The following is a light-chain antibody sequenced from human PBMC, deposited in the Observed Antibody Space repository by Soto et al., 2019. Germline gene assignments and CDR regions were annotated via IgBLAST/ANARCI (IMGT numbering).Light chain of an antibody. CDR3: LLSYSGALVV. CDR1: TGAVTSGHY. V-gene: IGLV7-46*01. CDR2: DTS. Sequence: QAVVTQEPSLTVSPGGTVTLTCGSSTGAVTSGHYPYWFQQKPGQAPRTLIYDTSKKHSWTPARFSGSLLGGKAALTLSGAQPEEEAEYYCLLSYSGALVVFGGGTKLTVL. J-gene: IGLJ2*01.